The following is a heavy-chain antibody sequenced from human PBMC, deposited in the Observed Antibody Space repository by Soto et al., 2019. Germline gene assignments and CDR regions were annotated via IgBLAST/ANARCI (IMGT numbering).Heavy chain of an antibody. Sequence: QVQLVQSGAEVKKPGSSVKVSCQASEGTFSSYAISWVRQAPGQGLEWMGGLIPIFGTANYAQKFQGRVTITADESTSTAYMELSSLRSEDTAVYYCARDPLGYSNYLTLDYWGQGTLVTVSS. CDR1: EGTFSSYA. CDR2: LIPIFGTA. V-gene: IGHV1-69*01. J-gene: IGHJ4*02. D-gene: IGHD4-4*01. CDR3: ARDPLGYSNYLTLDY.